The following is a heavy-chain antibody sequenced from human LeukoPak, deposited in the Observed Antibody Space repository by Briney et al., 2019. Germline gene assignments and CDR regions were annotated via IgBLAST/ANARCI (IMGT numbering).Heavy chain of an antibody. V-gene: IGHV3-21*01. J-gene: IGHJ6*03. CDR2: ISTSSSYI. CDR1: GFAFSSYT. CDR3: ARAYCGGDCYSYYYYYMDV. Sequence: GGSLRLSCAASGFAFSSYTMNWVRQAPGKGLEWVSFISTSSSYIYYADSVKGRFTISRDNSKNSLYLQMNSLRAEDTAVYYCARAYCGGDCYSYYYYYMDVWGKGTTVTVSS. D-gene: IGHD2-21*02.